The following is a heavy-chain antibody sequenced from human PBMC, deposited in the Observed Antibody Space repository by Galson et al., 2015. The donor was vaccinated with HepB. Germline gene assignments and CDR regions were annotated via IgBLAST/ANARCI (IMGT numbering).Heavy chain of an antibody. CDR1: GDSVSGYY. CDR3: ARIYDVFTAEYPFDY. J-gene: IGHJ4*02. CDR2: IYYAGLR. V-gene: IGHV4-59*02. D-gene: IGHD3-9*01. Sequence: ETLSLTCAVSGDSVSGYYWSWIRQAPGKGLEWIGYIYYAGLRNYNPSLTSRVTMSLDTSKNQVSLQLTSVTDADTAVYYCARIYDVFTAEYPFDYRGQGALVTVSS.